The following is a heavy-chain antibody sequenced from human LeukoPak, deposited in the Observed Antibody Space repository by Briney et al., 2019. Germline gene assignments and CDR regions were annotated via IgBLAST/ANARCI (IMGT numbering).Heavy chain of an antibody. D-gene: IGHD2-8*01. CDR2: INQSGST. CDR3: ARRPGYCPNGVCYKRNWFDP. CDR1: GGSFSDYY. J-gene: IGHJ5*02. V-gene: IGHV4-34*01. Sequence: SETLSLTCAVYGGSFSDYYWNWIRQPPGKGLEWIGEINQSGSTNYNPSLKSRFTLSVDTSNNQFSLKLSSVTAADTAVYYCARRPGYCPNGVCYKRNWFDPWGQGTLVTVSS.